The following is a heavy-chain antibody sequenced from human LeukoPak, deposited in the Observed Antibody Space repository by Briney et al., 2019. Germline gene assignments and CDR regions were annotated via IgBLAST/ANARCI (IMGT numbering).Heavy chain of an antibody. CDR2: INPNSGGT. CDR1: GYTFTGYY. V-gene: IGHV1-2*02. D-gene: IGHD3-22*01. Sequence: GASVKVSCKASGYTFTGYYMHWVRQAPGQGLEWMGWINPNSGGTNYAQKFQGRVTMTRDTSISTAYMELSRLRSDDTAVYSGARDLYYDSSGPGAGVFDIWGQGTMVTVSS. J-gene: IGHJ3*02. CDR3: ARDLYYDSSGPGAGVFDI.